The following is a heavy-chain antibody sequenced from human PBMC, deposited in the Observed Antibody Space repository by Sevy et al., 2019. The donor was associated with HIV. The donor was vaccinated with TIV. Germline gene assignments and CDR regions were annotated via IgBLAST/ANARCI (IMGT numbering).Heavy chain of an antibody. CDR2: IYYSWST. Sequence: SETLSLTCTVSGGSISSSSYYWGWIRQPPGKGLEWIGSIYYSWSTYYNPSLKSRVTISVDTSKNQLSLKLSSVTAADTAVYYCARSGDDDFWSGYPTGWFDPWGQGTLVTVSS. J-gene: IGHJ5*02. CDR1: GGSISSSSYY. D-gene: IGHD3-3*01. CDR3: ARSGDDDFWSGYPTGWFDP. V-gene: IGHV4-39*01.